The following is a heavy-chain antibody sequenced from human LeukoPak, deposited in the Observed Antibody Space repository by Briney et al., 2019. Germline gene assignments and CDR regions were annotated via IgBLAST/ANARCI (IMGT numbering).Heavy chain of an antibody. J-gene: IGHJ4*02. CDR2: ISGSGGST. CDR3: AKDPRASSAYYYDRLGY. V-gene: IGHV3-23*01. D-gene: IGHD3-22*01. CDR1: GFTFSDYY. Sequence: GGSLRLSCAASGFTFSDYYMSWIRQAPGKGLEWVSAISGSGGSTYYAASVKGRFTISRDNSKSTPNLQMNSLRVEDTAVYYCAKDPRASSAYYYDRLGYWGQGTLVTVSS.